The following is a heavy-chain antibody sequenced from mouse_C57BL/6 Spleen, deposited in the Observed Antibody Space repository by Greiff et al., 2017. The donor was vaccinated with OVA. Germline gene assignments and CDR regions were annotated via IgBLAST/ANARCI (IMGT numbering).Heavy chain of an antibody. V-gene: IGHV1-55*01. J-gene: IGHJ2*01. D-gene: IGHD2-5*01. CDR2: IYPGSGST. CDR3: ARHYYRNSYVDY. CDR1: GYTFTSYW. Sequence: QVQLQQPGAELVKPGASVKMSCKASGYTFTSYWITWVKQRPGQGLEWIGDIYPGSGSTNYNEKFKSKATLTVDTSSSTAYMQLSSLTSEDSAVYYCARHYYRNSYVDYWGQGTTLTVSS.